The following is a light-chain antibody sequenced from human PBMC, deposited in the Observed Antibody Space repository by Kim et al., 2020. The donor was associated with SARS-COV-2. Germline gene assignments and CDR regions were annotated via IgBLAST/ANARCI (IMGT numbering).Light chain of an antibody. V-gene: IGLV2-23*02. CDR1: SSDVGGYNL. Sequence: SLTIACTGTSSDVGGYNLVSWYQQHPGKAPKLMLYEVSKRPSGVSNRFSGSKSGNTASLTISGLQAEDEADYYCCSYAGSSTLYVIFGGGTQLTVL. CDR3: CSYAGSSTLYVI. CDR2: EVS. J-gene: IGLJ2*01.